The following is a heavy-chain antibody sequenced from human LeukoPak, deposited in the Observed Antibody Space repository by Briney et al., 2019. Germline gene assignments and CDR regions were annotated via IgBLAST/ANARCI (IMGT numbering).Heavy chain of an antibody. CDR3: AGSPLYDFWSGYSYFDY. V-gene: IGHV3-48*01. D-gene: IGHD3-3*01. Sequence: GGSLRLSCAASGFTFSSYSMNWVRQAPGKGLEWVSYISSSSSTIYYADSVKGRFTISRDNDKNSLYLQMNSLRAEDTAVYYCAGSPLYDFWSGYSYFDYWGQGTLVTVSS. CDR2: ISSSSSTI. J-gene: IGHJ4*02. CDR1: GFTFSSYS.